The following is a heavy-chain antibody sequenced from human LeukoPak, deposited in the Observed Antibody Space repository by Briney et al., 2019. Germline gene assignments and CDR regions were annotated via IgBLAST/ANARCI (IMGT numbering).Heavy chain of an antibody. CDR1: GFTFSSYS. V-gene: IGHV3-48*04. D-gene: IGHD6-13*01. CDR3: ARISSSWYSKGDY. Sequence: GGSLRLSCAASGFTFSSYSMNWVRQAPGKGLEWVSYISSSSSTIYYADSVKGRFTISRDNAKNSLYLQMNSLRAEDTAVYYCARISSSWYSKGDYWGQGTLVTVSS. J-gene: IGHJ4*02. CDR2: ISSSSSTI.